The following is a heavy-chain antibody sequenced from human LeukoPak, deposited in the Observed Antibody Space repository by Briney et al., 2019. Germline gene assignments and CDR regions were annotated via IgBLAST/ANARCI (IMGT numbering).Heavy chain of an antibody. V-gene: IGHV3-23*01. CDR1: GFKFSNYA. CDR2: ILGSGGST. Sequence: GASLRLYCAASGFKFSNYAMGWVRQAPGKGLEWVSAILGSGGSTYYADSVKGRFTVSRDNSKSTLYLQMNSLRAEDTALYYCAKWGDYDVLTGYYVPDYWGQGTLVTVSS. D-gene: IGHD3-9*01. CDR3: AKWGDYDVLTGYYVPDY. J-gene: IGHJ4*02.